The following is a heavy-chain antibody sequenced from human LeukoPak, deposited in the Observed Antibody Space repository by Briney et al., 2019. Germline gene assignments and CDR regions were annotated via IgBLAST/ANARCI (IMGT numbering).Heavy chain of an antibody. CDR3: ARPSYNWNQNWFDP. J-gene: IGHJ5*02. CDR1: GYTFTGYY. Sequence: ASVKVSCKASGYTFTGYYMHWVRQAPGQGLEWMGWINPNSGGTNYAQKFQGRVTMTRDTSISTAYMELSRLRSDDTAVYYCARPSYNWNQNWFDPWGQGTLVTVSS. V-gene: IGHV1-2*02. D-gene: IGHD1-20*01. CDR2: INPNSGGT.